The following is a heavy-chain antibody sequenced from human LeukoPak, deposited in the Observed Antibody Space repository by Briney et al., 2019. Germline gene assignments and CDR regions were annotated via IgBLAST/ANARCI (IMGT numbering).Heavy chain of an antibody. CDR3: ARVEVVPAAMLHYYYYMDV. D-gene: IGHD2-2*01. CDR1: GYTFTSYG. CDR2: ISAYNGNT. J-gene: IGHJ6*03. Sequence: ASVKVSCKASGYTFTSYGISWVRQAPGQGLEWMGWISAYNGNTNYAQKLQGRVTITRNTSISTAYMELSGLISGDTAVYYCARVEVVPAAMLHYYYYMDVWGKGTTVTVSS. V-gene: IGHV1-18*01.